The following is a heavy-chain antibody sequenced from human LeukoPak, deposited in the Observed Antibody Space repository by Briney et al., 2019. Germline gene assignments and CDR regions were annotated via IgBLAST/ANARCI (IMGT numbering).Heavy chain of an antibody. Sequence: GGSLRLSWAASGFTFDDYAMHWVRQAPGKGLEWVSGISWNSGSIGYADSVKGRFTISRDNAKNSLYLQMNSLRAEDTALYYCAKTPEWELLRGYFDYWGQGTLVTVSS. CDR1: GFTFDDYA. J-gene: IGHJ4*02. CDR3: AKTPEWELLRGYFDY. D-gene: IGHD1-26*01. CDR2: ISWNSGSI. V-gene: IGHV3-9*01.